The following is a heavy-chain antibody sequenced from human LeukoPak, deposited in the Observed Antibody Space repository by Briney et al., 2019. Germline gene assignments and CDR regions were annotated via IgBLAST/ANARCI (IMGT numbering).Heavy chain of an antibody. J-gene: IGHJ4*02. CDR3: ARRGGGAKAFYYDY. D-gene: IGHD1-26*01. Sequence: SETLSLTCAVSGESFSGNFWTWIRQSPGKGLEWIGEIDHNGITHYNPSLKSRVAMSVDTTRKRFSLTLTSENAADTAVYYCARRGGGAKAFYYDYWGQGSLVTVSS. V-gene: IGHV4-34*01. CDR1: GESFSGNF. CDR2: IDHNGIT.